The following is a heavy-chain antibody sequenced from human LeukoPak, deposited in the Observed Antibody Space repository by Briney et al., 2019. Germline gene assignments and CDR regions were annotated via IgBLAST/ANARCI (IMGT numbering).Heavy chain of an antibody. V-gene: IGHV4-38-2*02. CDR2: IYHIGST. Sequence: SETLSLTCTVSGYSPSSGYYWGWIRPPPGKGREWGGSIYHIGSTYYNPSLTRRVSISADTSTNQFSLKLSSVTAADTVVYYWAGSGYSYGYSPIDYWGQGTLVTVSS. J-gene: IGHJ4*02. D-gene: IGHD5-18*01. CDR1: GYSPSSGYY. CDR3: AGSGYSYGYSPIDY.